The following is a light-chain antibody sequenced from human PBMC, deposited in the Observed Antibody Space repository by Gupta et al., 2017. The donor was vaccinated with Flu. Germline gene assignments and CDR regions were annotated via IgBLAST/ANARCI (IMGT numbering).Light chain of an antibody. CDR1: QSVRNN. CDR2: GVS. V-gene: IGKV3-15*01. CDR3: KQYRSWPRT. Sequence: VLTQSPATLSVSPGESATLSCRASQSVRNNYLGWYQQKPGQAPRRLIYGVSTRATGVPARFSGSGSGTDFTLTISSVESEDVAVYFWKQYRSWPRTFGEGTKVEIK. J-gene: IGKJ1*01.